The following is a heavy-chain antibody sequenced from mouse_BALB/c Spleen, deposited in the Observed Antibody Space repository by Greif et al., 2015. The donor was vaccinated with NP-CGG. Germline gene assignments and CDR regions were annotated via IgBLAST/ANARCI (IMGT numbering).Heavy chain of an antibody. V-gene: IGHV5-17*02. J-gene: IGHJ2*01. Sequence: EVHLVESGGGLVQPGGSRKLSCAASGFTFSSFGMHRVRQAPEKGLEWVAYISSGSSTIYYADTVKGRFTISRDNPKNTLFLQMTSLRSEDTALYYCARLFDYWGQGATLTVSS. CDR3: ARLFDY. CDR1: GFTFSSFG. CDR2: ISSGSSTI.